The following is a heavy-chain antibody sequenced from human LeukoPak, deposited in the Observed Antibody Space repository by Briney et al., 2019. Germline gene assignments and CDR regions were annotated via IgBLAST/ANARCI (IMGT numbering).Heavy chain of an antibody. J-gene: IGHJ3*02. CDR2: IYPDDSST. CDR3: ARRDYCSGGSCYLVRIAAFDI. Sequence: GESLKISCKGSGYSFTSYWIGWVRQMPGKGLEWMGIIYPDDSSTEYSPSFQGQVTISADKSISTAYLQWSSLKASDTAMYYCARRDYCSGGSCYLVRIAAFDIWGQGTMVTVSS. V-gene: IGHV5-51*01. D-gene: IGHD2-15*01. CDR1: GYSFTSYW.